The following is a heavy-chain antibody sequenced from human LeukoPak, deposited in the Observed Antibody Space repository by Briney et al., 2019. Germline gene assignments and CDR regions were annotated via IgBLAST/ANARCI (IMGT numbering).Heavy chain of an antibody. CDR3: ARGFYKFDY. Sequence: GESLKISCKGSGYSFTSDWIGWGRQMPGKGLEWMGSIYPGDSGTRYSPSFQGQVTISADKSISTAYLQWSTLTASDTAMYYCARGFYKFDYWGQGTLATASS. CDR1: GYSFTSDW. CDR2: IYPGDSGT. V-gene: IGHV5-51*01. D-gene: IGHD2/OR15-2a*01. J-gene: IGHJ4*02.